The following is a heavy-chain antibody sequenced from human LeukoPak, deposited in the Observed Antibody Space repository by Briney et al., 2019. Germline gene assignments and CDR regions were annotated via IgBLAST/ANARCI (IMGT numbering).Heavy chain of an antibody. Sequence: PGGSLRLSCAASGFTFSSYSMNWVRQAPGKGLEWVSSISSSSSYIYYADSVKGRFTISRDNSKNTLYLQMNSLRAEDTAVYYCARNSITMVQGVQSQYYFDYWGQGTLVTVSS. CDR1: GFTFSSYS. J-gene: IGHJ4*02. CDR2: ISSSSSYI. CDR3: ARNSITMVQGVQSQYYFDY. D-gene: IGHD3-10*01. V-gene: IGHV3-21*04.